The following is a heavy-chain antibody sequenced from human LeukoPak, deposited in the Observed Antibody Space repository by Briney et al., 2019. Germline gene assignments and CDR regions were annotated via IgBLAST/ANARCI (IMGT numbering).Heavy chain of an antibody. D-gene: IGHD3-10*01. Sequence: GGSLRLSCAGSGFIFSSYWMSWVRQAPGKGLEWVANIKQDGSEKYYVDSVKGRFTISRGNAKNSLYLQMNSLRAEDTAVYYCARAYHGSGSPFDYWGQGTLVTVSS. J-gene: IGHJ4*02. CDR3: ARAYHGSGSPFDY. CDR2: IKQDGSEK. V-gene: IGHV3-7*04. CDR1: GFIFSSYW.